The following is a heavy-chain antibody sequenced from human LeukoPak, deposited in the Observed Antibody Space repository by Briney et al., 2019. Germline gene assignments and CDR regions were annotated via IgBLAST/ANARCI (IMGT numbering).Heavy chain of an antibody. D-gene: IGHD6-6*01. CDR2: VGGNGANT. Sequence: GGSLRLSCAAAGFTFISHTRSWIRQAPGKGLEWVSGVGGNGANTYYADSVKGRFTISRDKVVNTLYLQMNSLRLDDTAVYYCAKGRGLAVRPRNEGFFDQWGLGTLVTVSS. CDR1: GFTFISHT. V-gene: IGHV3-23*01. CDR3: AKGRGLAVRPRNEGFFDQ. J-gene: IGHJ4*02.